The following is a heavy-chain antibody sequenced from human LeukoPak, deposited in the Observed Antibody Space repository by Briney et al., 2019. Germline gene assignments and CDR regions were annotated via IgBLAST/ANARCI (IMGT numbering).Heavy chain of an antibody. J-gene: IGHJ4*02. CDR1: GGSISSNNW. CDR2: IYHDGST. D-gene: IGHD5-18*01. CDR3: ARDRGGYTYSHDY. V-gene: IGHV4-4*02. Sequence: SETLSLTCAVSGGSISSNNWWIWVRQSPEKGLEWIGEIYHDGSTNYDPSLKSRVTISMDKSKNQLSLKLNFVTAADTAVYYCARDRGGYTYSHDYWGQGTLVTVSS.